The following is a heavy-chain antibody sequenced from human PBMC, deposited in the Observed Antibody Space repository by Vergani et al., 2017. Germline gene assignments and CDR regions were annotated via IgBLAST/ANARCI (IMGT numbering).Heavy chain of an antibody. CDR1: GGSISSRREY. D-gene: IGHD4-11*01. J-gene: IGHJ4*02. V-gene: IGHV4-39*01. CDR2: IYYSGST. Sequence: QLQLQESGPGLVKPSETLSLTCTVSGGSISSRREYWGWIRQPPGKGLGWIGSIYYSGSTYYNPSLKSRVTISVDPSKNQFSLKLSSVTAADTAVYYCARLSRNYELTFDYWGQGTLVTVSS. CDR3: ARLSRNYELTFDY.